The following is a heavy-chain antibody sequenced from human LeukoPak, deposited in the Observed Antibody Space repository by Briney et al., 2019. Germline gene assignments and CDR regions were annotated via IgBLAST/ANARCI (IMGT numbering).Heavy chain of an antibody. Sequence: PSETLSLTCTVSGGSISSSPYYWGWLRQPPGKGLEWIGSIYYSGTTHYNPSLESRGTISVDTAKNQFSLKLASVTAADTAIYYCAKGAGGFSYYNWFDPWGQGTLVTVSS. CDR3: AKGAGGFSYYNWFDP. J-gene: IGHJ5*02. CDR2: IYYSGTT. CDR1: GGSISSSPYY. V-gene: IGHV4-39*07. D-gene: IGHD5-18*01.